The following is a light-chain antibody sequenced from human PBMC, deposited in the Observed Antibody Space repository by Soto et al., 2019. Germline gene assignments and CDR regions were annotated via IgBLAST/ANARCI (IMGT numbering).Light chain of an antibody. J-gene: IGKJ5*01. CDR2: GAS. V-gene: IGKV3-20*01. Sequence: ELVLTQSPGPLSLSPGESATLSCRASPSVGTSLAWYQQKPGQAPRLLIYGASTRATGFPDRFSGSGSGTDFTLTISGLEPEDFAVYFCQHYDNSLPITFGQGTRLEIK. CDR3: QHYDNSLPIT. CDR1: PSVGTS.